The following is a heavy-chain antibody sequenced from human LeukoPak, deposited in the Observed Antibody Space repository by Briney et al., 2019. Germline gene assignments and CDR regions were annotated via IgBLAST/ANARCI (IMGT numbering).Heavy chain of an antibody. V-gene: IGHV3-7*01. CDR1: GFTFSNYW. CDR2: IKADGSGT. Sequence: GGSLRLSCAASGFTFSNYWMSWVRQAPGKGLEWVANIKADGSGTSYVDSVRGRFTISRDNAKNTLYLQMNSLRAEDTAVYYCTRDLSGTYYGRFDYWGQGTLVTVSS. D-gene: IGHD1-26*01. J-gene: IGHJ4*02. CDR3: TRDLSGTYYGRFDY.